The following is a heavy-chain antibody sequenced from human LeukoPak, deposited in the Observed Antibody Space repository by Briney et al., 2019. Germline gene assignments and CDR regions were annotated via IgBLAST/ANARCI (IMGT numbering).Heavy chain of an antibody. D-gene: IGHD6-19*01. V-gene: IGHV3-23*01. CDR2: ISGSGGST. CDR1: GFTFSSYA. CDR3: AKDDTPGYSSGWYTDAFDI. J-gene: IGHJ3*02. Sequence: PGGSLRLSCAASGFTFSSYAMGWVRQAPGKGLEWLSAISGSGGSTYYADSVKGRFTISRDNSKNTLYLQMNSLRAEDTAVYYCAKDDTPGYSSGWYTDAFDIWGQGTMVTVSS.